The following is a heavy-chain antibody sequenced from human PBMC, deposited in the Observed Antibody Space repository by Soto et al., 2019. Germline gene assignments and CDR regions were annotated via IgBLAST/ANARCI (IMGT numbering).Heavy chain of an antibody. V-gene: IGHV1-8*01. J-gene: IGHJ4*02. CDR2: FDPNSGNT. Sequence: ASVKVSCKASGYTFTSYDINWVRQATGQGLEWMGWFDPNSGNTIYAQKFQGRVTMTENTSTDTAYMELSSLRSEDTAVYYCATEGPGSGSYYSPPYWGQGTLVTVSS. D-gene: IGHD3-10*01. CDR1: GYTFTSYD. CDR3: ATEGPGSGSYYSPPY.